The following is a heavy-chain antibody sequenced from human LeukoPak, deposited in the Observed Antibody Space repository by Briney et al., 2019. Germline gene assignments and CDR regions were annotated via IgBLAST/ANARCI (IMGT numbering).Heavy chain of an antibody. V-gene: IGHV3-11*06. D-gene: IGHD6-13*01. CDR2: ISSSSSYT. CDR3: ARRNIAAEPSRFDP. J-gene: IGHJ5*02. CDR1: VFTFIDYY. Sequence: GGFLRLSCADSVFTFIDYYMSWIRQAPWKGREWVLYISSSSSYTNYADSVKGRFTISRDNAKNSLYLQMNSLRAEDTAVYYCARRNIAAEPSRFDPWGQGTLVTVSS.